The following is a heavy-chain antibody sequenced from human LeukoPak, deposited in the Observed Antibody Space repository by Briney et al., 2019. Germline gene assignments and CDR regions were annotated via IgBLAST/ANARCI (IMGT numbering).Heavy chain of an antibody. CDR2: VYTSVST. Sequence: PSQTLSLTCTVSGGSISSGSYYWSWTRQPAGKGLEWIGRVYTSVSTNYNPSLKSRVTISVDTSKNQFSLKLSSVTAADTAVYYCARMYYDFWSGYRHYFDYWGQGTLVTVSS. CDR1: GGSISSGSYY. CDR3: ARMYYDFWSGYRHYFDY. D-gene: IGHD3-3*01. J-gene: IGHJ4*02. V-gene: IGHV4-61*02.